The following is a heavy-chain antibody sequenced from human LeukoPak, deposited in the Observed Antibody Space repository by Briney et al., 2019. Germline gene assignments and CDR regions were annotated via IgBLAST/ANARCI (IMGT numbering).Heavy chain of an antibody. CDR2: ITAYNGNT. CDR3: ARGSPPRRNYDSRGYYSYYFDY. V-gene: IGHV1-18*01. D-gene: IGHD3-22*01. Sequence: ASVKVSCKASGYTFTSYGISWVRQAPGQGLEWMGWITAYNGNTNYAQKLQGRVTMTTDTSTSTVYMELRSLRSDDTAVYYCARGSPPRRNYDSRGYYSYYFDYWGQGTLVTVSS. CDR1: GYTFTSYG. J-gene: IGHJ4*02.